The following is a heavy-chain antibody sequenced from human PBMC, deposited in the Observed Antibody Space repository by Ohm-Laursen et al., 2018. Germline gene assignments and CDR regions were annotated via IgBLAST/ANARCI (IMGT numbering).Heavy chain of an antibody. J-gene: IGHJ6*02. V-gene: IGHV3-33*01. CDR2: IRYDGSNK. CDR3: ASGPSGMDV. CDR1: GFTFSRYG. Sequence: SLRLSCSASGFTFSRYGMHWVRQAPGKGLEWVAVIRYDGSNKYYADSVKGRFTISRDNSKNTLYLQMNSLRAEDTAVYYCASGPSGMDVWGQGTTVTVSS.